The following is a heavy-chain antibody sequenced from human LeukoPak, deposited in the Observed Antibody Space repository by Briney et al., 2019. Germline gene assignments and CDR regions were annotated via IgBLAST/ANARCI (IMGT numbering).Heavy chain of an antibody. Sequence: GGSLRLSCTASGFTFSTSHMPWVRQAPGKGLEWLSYINYYGQPTYYADSVKGRFTVSRDNAKSSLYLQLNGLRAEDTAVYYCVRDYQWSLGNWGQGTPVTVSS. CDR3: VRDYQWSLGN. V-gene: IGHV3-48*01. CDR1: GFTFSTSH. J-gene: IGHJ4*02. D-gene: IGHD2-8*01. CDR2: INYYGQPT.